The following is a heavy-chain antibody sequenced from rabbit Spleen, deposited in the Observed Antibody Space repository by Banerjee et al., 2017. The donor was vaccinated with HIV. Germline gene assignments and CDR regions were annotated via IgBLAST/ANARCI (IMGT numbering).Heavy chain of an antibody. D-gene: IGHD2-1*01. Sequence: QSLEESGGGLVKPGASLTLTCKASGFSFSSGYDMCWVRQAPGKGLEWIACIYAGSSGSTYYASWATGRFTISKTSSTTVTLQMTSLTVADTATYFCARARDTYDDVGDYARLDLWGQGTLVTVS. CDR2: IYAGSSGST. J-gene: IGHJ3*01. V-gene: IGHV1S40*01. CDR3: ARARDTYDDVGDYARLDL. CDR1: GFSFSSGYD.